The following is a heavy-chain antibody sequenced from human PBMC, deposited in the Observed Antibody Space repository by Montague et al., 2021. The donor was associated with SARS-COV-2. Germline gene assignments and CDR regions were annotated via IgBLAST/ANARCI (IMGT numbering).Heavy chain of an antibody. J-gene: IGHJ3*02. Sequence: SLRLSLSASGFTFSSYAMSWVRQAPGKGLEWVSVIYSGGSSTYYADSVKGRFTISRDNSKDKLYLQMNSLRAEDTAVYYCAKDHITMVRGVITLDAFDIWGQGTMVTVSS. D-gene: IGHD3-10*01. V-gene: IGHV3-23*03. CDR2: IYSGGSST. CDR3: AKDHITMVRGVITLDAFDI. CDR1: GFTFSSYA.